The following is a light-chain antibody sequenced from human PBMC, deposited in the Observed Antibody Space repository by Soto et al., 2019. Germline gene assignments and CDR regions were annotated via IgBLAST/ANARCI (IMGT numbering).Light chain of an antibody. CDR2: GAS. CDR1: QSVSSSY. Sequence: EIVLTQSPGTLSLSPGERATLSCRASQSVSSSYLAWYQQKPGQAPRLLIYGASSRATGIPDRFSDSGSGTDFTLTISRLEPEDFAVYYCQQYGLPGTFGQGTKVEIK. V-gene: IGKV3-20*01. CDR3: QQYGLPGT. J-gene: IGKJ1*01.